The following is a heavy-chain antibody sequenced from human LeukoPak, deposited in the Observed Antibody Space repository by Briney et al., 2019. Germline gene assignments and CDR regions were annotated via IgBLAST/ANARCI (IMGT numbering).Heavy chain of an antibody. J-gene: IGHJ4*02. V-gene: IGHV4-31*03. CDR2: IYYSGST. Sequence: SQTLSLTRTVSGGSISSGGYYWSWIRQHPGKGLEWIGYIYYSGSTYYNPSLKSRVTISVDTSKNQFSLKLSSVTAADTAVYYCARESTSTEFDYWGQGTLVTVSS. CDR1: GGSISSGGYY. CDR3: ARESTSTEFDY.